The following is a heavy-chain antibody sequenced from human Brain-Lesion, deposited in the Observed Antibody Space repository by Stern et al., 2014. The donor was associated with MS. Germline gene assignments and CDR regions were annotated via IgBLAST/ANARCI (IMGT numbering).Heavy chain of an antibody. Sequence: QVQLVESGAEVKKPGASVKVSCKTSGYIFTGYYIHWVRQAPGQGLEWMAWINPNTGGTKYAQKFQGRVTMSRDTSISTAYVELSSLTSDDTAVYYCARDQRGITIFGVVTDYYYLGMDVLCQGTTVTVSS. CDR1: GYIFTGYY. CDR3: ARDQRGITIFGVVTDYYYLGMDV. D-gene: IGHD3-3*01. J-gene: IGHJ6*02. V-gene: IGHV1-2*02. CDR2: INPNTGGT.